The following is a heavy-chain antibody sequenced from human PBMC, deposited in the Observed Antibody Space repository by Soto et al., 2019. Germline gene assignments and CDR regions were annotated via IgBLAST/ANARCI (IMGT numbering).Heavy chain of an antibody. J-gene: IGHJ1*01. Sequence: PGGSLRLSGAASGFTVSSNYMSWVRQAPGKGLEWVSVIYSGGSTYYADSVKGRFTISRDNAKNSLYLQMNSLRAEDTAVYYCARPTYYYDGSGPPASRGQGTLVTVS. CDR2: IYSGGST. CDR3: ARPTYYYDGSGPPAS. D-gene: IGHD3-22*01. V-gene: IGHV3-53*01. CDR1: GFTVSSNY.